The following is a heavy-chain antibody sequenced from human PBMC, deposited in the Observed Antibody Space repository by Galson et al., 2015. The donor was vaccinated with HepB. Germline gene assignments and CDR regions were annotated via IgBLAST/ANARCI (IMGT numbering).Heavy chain of an antibody. CDR1: GFTFAGNA. CDR3: TKGALSSSSIFDA. D-gene: IGHD6-13*01. CDR2: ISGNGADK. J-gene: IGHJ4*02. V-gene: IGHV3-23*01. Sequence: SLRLSCAPSGFTFAGNAMSWVRQAPGKGLEWVAAISGNGADKFYPDSVKGRFTISRDNVKNTLYLQMASLRADDTAIYYCTKGALSSSSIFDAWGQGTLVTVSS.